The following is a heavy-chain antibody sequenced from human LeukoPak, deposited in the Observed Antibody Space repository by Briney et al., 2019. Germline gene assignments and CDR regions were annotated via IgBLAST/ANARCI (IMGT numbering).Heavy chain of an antibody. CDR3: ARGGGNRHVSGSIDY. CDR2: INHSGST. J-gene: IGHJ4*02. V-gene: IGHV4-34*01. D-gene: IGHD4-23*01. Sequence: SETLSLTCAVYGGSFSGYYWSWIRQPPGKGLEWIGEINHSGSTNHNPSLKSRVTISVDTSKNQFSLKLSSVTAADTAVYYCARGGGNRHVSGSIDYWGQGTLVTVSS. CDR1: GGSFSGYY.